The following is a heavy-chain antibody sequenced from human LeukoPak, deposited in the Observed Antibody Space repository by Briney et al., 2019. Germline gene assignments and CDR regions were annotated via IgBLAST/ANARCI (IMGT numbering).Heavy chain of an antibody. CDR2: IYPGDSDT. V-gene: IGHV5-51*01. CDR3: ARLPLTYYYDSSGFNHFDY. CDR1: GYSFTSYW. D-gene: IGHD3-22*01. Sequence: GESLKISCKGSGYSFTSYWIGWVRQMPGKGLEWMGIIYPGDSDTRYSPSFQGQVTISADKSISTAYLQWSSLKASDTAMYYCARLPLTYYYDSSGFNHFDYWGQGTLVTVSS. J-gene: IGHJ4*02.